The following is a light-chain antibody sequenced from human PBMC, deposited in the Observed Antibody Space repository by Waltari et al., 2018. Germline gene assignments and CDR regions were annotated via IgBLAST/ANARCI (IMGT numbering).Light chain of an antibody. CDR1: KLGDNY. J-gene: IGLJ2*01. CDR3: QAWDSSTAWV. Sequence: SYELPQPPSVSVSPGQTASITCSGDKLGDNYACWYQQKPGQSPVLVIYQDRKRPPGIPERFSGSNSGNTATLTISGTQAMDEADYYCQAWDSSTAWVFGGGTKLTVL. CDR2: QDR. V-gene: IGLV3-1*01.